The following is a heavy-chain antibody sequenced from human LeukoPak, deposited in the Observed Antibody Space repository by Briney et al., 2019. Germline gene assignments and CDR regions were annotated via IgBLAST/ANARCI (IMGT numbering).Heavy chain of an antibody. Sequence: PSEILSLTCTVSGGSISSNYWSWIRQPPGKGLEWIGYIFYSGSTNYNPSLKSRVTISVDTSKNQFSLRLSSVTAADTAVYYCARGYGDFYWFFDLWGRGTLVTVSS. CDR3: ARGYGDFYWFFDL. V-gene: IGHV4-59*01. J-gene: IGHJ2*01. D-gene: IGHD4-17*01. CDR2: IFYSGST. CDR1: GGSISSNY.